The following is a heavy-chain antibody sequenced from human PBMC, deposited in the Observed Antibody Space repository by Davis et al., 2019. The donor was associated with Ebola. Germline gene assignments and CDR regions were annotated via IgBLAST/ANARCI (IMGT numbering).Heavy chain of an antibody. D-gene: IGHD4-17*01. CDR3: AKVHPPTTVTTGWFDP. Sequence: GESLKIFCAASGFIFSSYAMSWVRQAPGKGLEWVSSISVRSITYHADSVKGRFTISRDNSKNTLYLQMNSLRAEDTAVYYCAKVHPPTTVTTGWFDPWGQGTLVTVSS. V-gene: IGHV3-23*01. J-gene: IGHJ5*02. CDR2: ISVRSIT. CDR1: GFIFSSYA.